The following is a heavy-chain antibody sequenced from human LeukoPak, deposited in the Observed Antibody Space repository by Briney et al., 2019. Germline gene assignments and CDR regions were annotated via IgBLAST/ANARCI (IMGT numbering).Heavy chain of an antibody. J-gene: IGHJ4*02. CDR1: GYSISSGYY. V-gene: IGHV4-38-2*02. CDR2: IYHSGST. Sequence: SETLSLTCTVSGYSISSGYYWGWIRQPPGKGLEWIGSIYHSGSTYYNPSLKSRVTISVDTSKSQFSLKLSSVTAADTAVYYCARVADMVRGVTPDYWGQGTLVTVSS. D-gene: IGHD3-10*01. CDR3: ARVADMVRGVTPDY.